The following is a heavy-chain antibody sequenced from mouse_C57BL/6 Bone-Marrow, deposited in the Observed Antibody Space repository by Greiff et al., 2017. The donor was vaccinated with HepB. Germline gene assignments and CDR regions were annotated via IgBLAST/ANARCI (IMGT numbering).Heavy chain of an antibody. J-gene: IGHJ1*03. CDR1: DSAVSLIAY. D-gene: IGHD1-1*01. CDR2: ILPSIGST. CDR3: ARHYGSSFYWYFDV. V-gene: IGHV15-2*01. Sequence: QVQLQQSGSELRSPGPSVKLSCKVFDSAVSLIAYMRWVRQKPGHGFEWIGGILPSIGSTIDGEKFEDKATLDAATLSNTAYLELNSLTSEDSAIYYCARHYGSSFYWYFDVWGTGTTVTVSS.